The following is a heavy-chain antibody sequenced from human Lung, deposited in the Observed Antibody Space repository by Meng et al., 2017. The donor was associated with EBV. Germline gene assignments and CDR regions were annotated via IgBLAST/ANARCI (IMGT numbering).Heavy chain of an antibody. CDR3: TRRRWFSDYFDY. D-gene: IGHD4-23*01. CDR2: INPKTGAT. J-gene: IGHJ4*02. Sequence: QVQRVETGPEGTKAGAPVTVSCSASGYNFTSFYTHRGRQAPGQGLEWMGWINPKTGATKYAQKFQGWVTMTRDTSISTAYMEVSGLKSDDTAVYYCTRRRWFSDYFDYWGQGTLVTVSS. V-gene: IGHV1-2*04. CDR1: GYNFTSFY.